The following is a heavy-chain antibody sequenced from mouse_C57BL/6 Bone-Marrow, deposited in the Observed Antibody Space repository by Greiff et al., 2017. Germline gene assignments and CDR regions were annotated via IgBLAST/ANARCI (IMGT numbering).Heavy chain of an antibody. D-gene: IGHD6-2*01. CDR3: AREAQSPCPDYAMDY. CDR1: GYTFTSYT. J-gene: IGHJ4*01. Sequence: VQLQQSGAELARPGASVKMSCKASGYTFTSYTMHWVKQRPGQGLEWIGYINPSSGYTKYNQKFKDKATLTADKSSSTAYMQLSSLTSEDSAVYYCAREAQSPCPDYAMDYWGQGTSVTVSS. V-gene: IGHV1-4*01. CDR2: INPSSGYT.